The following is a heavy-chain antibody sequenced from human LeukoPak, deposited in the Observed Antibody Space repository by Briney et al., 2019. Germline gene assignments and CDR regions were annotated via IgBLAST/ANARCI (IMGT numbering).Heavy chain of an antibody. J-gene: IGHJ5*02. CDR2: IYHSGST. V-gene: IGHV4-38-2*02. CDR3: ARDLVVPAAILGRPNWFDP. D-gene: IGHD2-2*02. CDR1: GYSISSGYY. Sequence: SETLSLTCTVSGYSISSGYYWGWIRQPPGKGLEWIGSIYHSGSTYYNPSLKSRVTISVDTSKNQFSLKLSSVTAADTAVYYCARDLVVPAAILGRPNWFDPWGQGTLVTVSS.